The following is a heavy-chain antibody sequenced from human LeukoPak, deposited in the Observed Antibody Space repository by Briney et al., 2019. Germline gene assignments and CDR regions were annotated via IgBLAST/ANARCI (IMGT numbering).Heavy chain of an antibody. D-gene: IGHD4-17*01. Sequence: GGSLRLSCAASGFTFNNYGMLWVRQAPGKGLECVALISNDGSKKYYAGSAKGRFTISRDNSRNTVFLEMNSLRGDDTAVYFCARDWGRGDSKYLDFWGQGILVTVSS. CDR1: GFTFNNYG. V-gene: IGHV3-30*03. CDR2: ISNDGSKK. J-gene: IGHJ4*02. CDR3: ARDWGRGDSKYLDF.